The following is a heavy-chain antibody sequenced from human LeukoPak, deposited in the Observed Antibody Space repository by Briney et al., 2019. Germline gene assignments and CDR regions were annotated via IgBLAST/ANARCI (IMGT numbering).Heavy chain of an antibody. CDR1: GGSISSGGYS. CDR2: IYHSGST. D-gene: IGHD2-2*01. Sequence: SETLSLTCAVSGGSISSGGYSWSWIRQPPGKGLEWIGYIYHSGSTYYNPSLKSRVTISVDRSKNQFSLKLSSVTAADTAVYYCARGGLVLDYWGQGTLVTVSS. V-gene: IGHV4-30-2*01. J-gene: IGHJ4*02. CDR3: ARGGLVLDY.